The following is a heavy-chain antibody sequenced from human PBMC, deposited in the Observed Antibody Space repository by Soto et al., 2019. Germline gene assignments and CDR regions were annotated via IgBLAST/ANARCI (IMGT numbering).Heavy chain of an antibody. CDR2: IIPIFGTA. Sequence: ASVKVSCKASGGTFSSYAISWVRQAPGQGLEWMGGIIPIFGTANYAQKFQGRVTITADKSTSTAYMELSSLRSEDTVVYYCASIAAAAAFNYWGQGTLVTVSS. CDR3: ASIAAAAAFNY. D-gene: IGHD6-13*01. CDR1: GGTFSSYA. J-gene: IGHJ4*02. V-gene: IGHV1-69*06.